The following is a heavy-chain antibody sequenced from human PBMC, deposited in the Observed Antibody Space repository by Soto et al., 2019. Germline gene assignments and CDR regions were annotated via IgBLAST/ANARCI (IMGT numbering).Heavy chain of an antibody. CDR1: GYTFTSYA. J-gene: IGHJ6*03. CDR2: INAGNGNT. CDR3: AREDYGSGSRSAYYYYMDV. Sequence: ASVKVSCKASGYTFTSYAMHWVRQAPGQRLEWMGWINAGNGNTKYSQKFQGRVTITRDTSASTAYMELSSLRSEDTAVYYCAREDYGSGSRSAYYYYMDVWGKGTTVTVSS. D-gene: IGHD3-10*01. V-gene: IGHV1-3*01.